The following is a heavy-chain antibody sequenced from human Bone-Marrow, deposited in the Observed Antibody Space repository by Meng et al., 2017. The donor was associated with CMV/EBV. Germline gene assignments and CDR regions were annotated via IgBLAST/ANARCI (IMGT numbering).Heavy chain of an antibody. Sequence: ASVKVSCKASGYTFTGYYMHWVRQAPGQGLEWMGWINPNSGGINYAQKFQGRVTMTRDTSISTAYMELSRLRSDDTAVYYCARENVVVPAAPMDYWGQGTLVTVSS. V-gene: IGHV1-2*02. D-gene: IGHD2-2*01. CDR3: ARENVVVPAAPMDY. CDR2: INPNSGGI. J-gene: IGHJ4*02. CDR1: GYTFTGYY.